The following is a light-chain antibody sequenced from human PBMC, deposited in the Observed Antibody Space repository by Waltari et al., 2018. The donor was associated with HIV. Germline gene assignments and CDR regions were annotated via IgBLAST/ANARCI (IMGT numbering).Light chain of an antibody. CDR3: QQANSFPHT. CDR1: QGIKTY. CDR2: AAS. J-gene: IGKJ4*01. V-gene: IGKV1-12*01. Sequence: DIEMAQSPSSVSASVGDRVTITCRASQGIKTYLAWYQQRPAQAPTLLVYAASRLESGVPARFDGSGSGLNFTLTITDFQPNDSAIYYCQQANSFPHTFGGGTRVDI.